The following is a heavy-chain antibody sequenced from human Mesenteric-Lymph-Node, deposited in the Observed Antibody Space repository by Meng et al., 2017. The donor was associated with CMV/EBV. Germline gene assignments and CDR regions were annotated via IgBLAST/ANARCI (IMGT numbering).Heavy chain of an antibody. Sequence: ASVKVSCKASGYTFTSYDINWVRQATGQGLEWMGWMNPNSGNTGYAQKFQGRVTMTRNTSTSTVYMELSSLRSEDTAVYYCAREQLRFLEWLFGYGMDVWGQGTTVTVSS. CDR1: GYTFTSYD. CDR3: AREQLRFLEWLFGYGMDV. CDR2: MNPNSGNT. D-gene: IGHD3-3*01. V-gene: IGHV1-8*01. J-gene: IGHJ6*02.